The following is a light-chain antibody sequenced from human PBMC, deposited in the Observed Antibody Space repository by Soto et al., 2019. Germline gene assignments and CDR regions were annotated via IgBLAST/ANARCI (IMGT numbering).Light chain of an antibody. CDR1: QSVSSSY. Sequence: EIVLTQSPGTLSLSPGERATLSCRASQSVSSSYFAWYQQKPGQAPRQLIYGASSRATGNPDRFSGSGSGTDFTLTITRLEPEDFAVYYCQHYRTSFGGGTRVEIK. V-gene: IGKV3-20*01. CDR3: QHYRTS. CDR2: GAS. J-gene: IGKJ4*01.